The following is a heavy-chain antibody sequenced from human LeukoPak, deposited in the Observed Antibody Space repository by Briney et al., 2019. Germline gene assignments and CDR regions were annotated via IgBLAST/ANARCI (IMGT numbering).Heavy chain of an antibody. D-gene: IGHD4-17*01. CDR2: ISAYNGNT. J-gene: IGHJ6*03. CDR1: GFTFTSYG. V-gene: IGHV1-18*01. Sequence: ASVKVSCKASGFTFTSYGISWVRQAPGQGLEWMGWISAYNGNTNYAQQLQGRVIMTTDTSTSTAYMELESLRSDDTAVYYCARDLGSTVTGYYYYMDVWGKGTTVTISS. CDR3: ARDLGSTVTGYYYYMDV.